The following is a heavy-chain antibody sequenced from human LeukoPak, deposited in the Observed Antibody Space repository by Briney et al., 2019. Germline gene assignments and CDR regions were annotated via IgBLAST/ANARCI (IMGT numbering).Heavy chain of an antibody. Sequence: GGSLRLSCVASGFTFSSYSMNWVRQAPGKGLEWISYISSSSTIYYADSVKGRFTISRDNAKNSLYLQMNSLRAEDTAVYYCARDQAYYDSSGYYYRSLSGMDVWGQGTTVTVSS. CDR1: GFTFSSYS. CDR3: ARDQAYYDSSGYYYRSLSGMDV. V-gene: IGHV3-48*04. D-gene: IGHD3-22*01. CDR2: ISSSSTI. J-gene: IGHJ6*02.